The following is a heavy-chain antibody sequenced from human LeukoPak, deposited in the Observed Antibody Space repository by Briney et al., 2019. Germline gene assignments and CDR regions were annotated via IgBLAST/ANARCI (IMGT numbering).Heavy chain of an antibody. CDR2: ISYDGSNK. V-gene: IGHV3-30*18. CDR3: AKDQPDYGDYSGVDY. CDR1: GFTFSNYA. J-gene: IGHJ4*02. Sequence: PGGSLRLSCAASGFTFSNYAMSWVRQAPGKGLEWVAVISYDGSNKYYADSVKGRFTISRDNSKNTLYLQMNSLRAEDTAVYYCAKDQPDYGDYSGVDYWGQGTLVTVSS. D-gene: IGHD4-17*01.